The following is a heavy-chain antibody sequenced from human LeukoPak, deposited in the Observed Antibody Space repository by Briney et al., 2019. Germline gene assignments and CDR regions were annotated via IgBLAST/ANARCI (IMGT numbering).Heavy chain of an antibody. D-gene: IGHD5-12*01. CDR3: ARGYSGYDFDY. CDR2: ISGSSSYT. V-gene: IGHV3-11*06. CDR1: GFTFSDYY. J-gene: IGHJ4*02. Sequence: PGGSLRLSCAASGFTFSDYYMSWIRQAPGKGLEWVSYISGSSSYTNYADSVKGRFTISRDNAKNSLYLQMNSLRAEDTAVYYCARGYSGYDFDYWGQGTLVTVSS.